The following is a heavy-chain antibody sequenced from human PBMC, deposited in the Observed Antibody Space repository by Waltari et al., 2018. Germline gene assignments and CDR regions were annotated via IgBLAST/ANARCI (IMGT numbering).Heavy chain of an antibody. CDR3: ARRSGYYDL. CDR2: LYYTGTP. J-gene: IGHJ3*01. D-gene: IGHD3-3*01. Sequence: QLQLQESGPGLLKPSETLSLTCTVSGGSISSSSYSWGWIRQPPGKGLEGLGYLYYTGTPYYNPSLKSRVTISVDTSRNQFSLKLSSVTAADTAVYFCARRSGYYDLWGQGTMVTVSS. CDR1: GGSISSSSYS. V-gene: IGHV4-39*07.